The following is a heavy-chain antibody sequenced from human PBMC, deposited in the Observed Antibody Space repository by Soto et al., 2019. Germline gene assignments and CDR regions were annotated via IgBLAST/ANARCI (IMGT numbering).Heavy chain of an antibody. CDR3: ATDLKTGTERGKFDY. CDR1: GFTFNNAW. Sequence: EVQLVESGGGLVKPGGSLRLSCAASGFTFNNAWMSWVRQAPGKGLEWVGRIKSNTDGGTVDYAAPVNGRFTISRDDSKNTVYLQMNSLKTEDTAVYSCATDLKTGTERGKFDYWGQGTLVTVSS. D-gene: IGHD1-1*01. J-gene: IGHJ4*02. V-gene: IGHV3-15*01. CDR2: IKSNTDGGTV.